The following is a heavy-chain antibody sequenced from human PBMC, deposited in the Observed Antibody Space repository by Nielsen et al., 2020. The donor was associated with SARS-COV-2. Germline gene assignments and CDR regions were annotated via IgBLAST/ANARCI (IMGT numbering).Heavy chain of an antibody. V-gene: IGHV3-30-3*01. J-gene: IGHJ4*02. Sequence: GSLRLSCAASGFTFSSYAMHWVRQAPGKGLEWVAVISYDGSNKYYADSVKGRFTISRDNSKNTLYLQMNSLRAEDTAVYYCARDGLTMIVVVPWYFDYWGQGTLVTVSS. CDR3: ARDGLTMIVVVPWYFDY. CDR1: GFTFSSYA. CDR2: ISYDGSNK. D-gene: IGHD3-22*01.